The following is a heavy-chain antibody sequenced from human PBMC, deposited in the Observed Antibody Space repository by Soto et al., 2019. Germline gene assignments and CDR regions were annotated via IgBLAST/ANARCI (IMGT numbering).Heavy chain of an antibody. Sequence: QITLKESGPTLVKPTQTLTLTCTFSGFSLSTSGVGVGWIRQPPGKALEWLALIYWDDDKRYSPSLKSRLTITKDTSKNQVVLTMTNMDPVDTATYYCAHQTHLGIFSAGEIDYWGQGTLVTVSS. V-gene: IGHV2-5*02. CDR2: IYWDDDK. CDR3: AHQTHLGIFSAGEIDY. D-gene: IGHD3-9*01. CDR1: GFSLSTSGVG. J-gene: IGHJ4*02.